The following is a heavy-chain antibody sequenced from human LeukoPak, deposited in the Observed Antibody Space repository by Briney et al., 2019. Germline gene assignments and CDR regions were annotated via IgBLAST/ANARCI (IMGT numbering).Heavy chain of an antibody. CDR3: ARDPSEGAYYYGSGSFFDP. J-gene: IGHJ5*02. CDR1: GGSISSYH. V-gene: IGHV4-59*12. Sequence: PSETLSLTCTVSGGSISSYHWSWIRQPPGKGLEWIGYIYNSGSTNYNPSLKSRVTMSVDTSKNQFSLKLSSVTAADTAVYYCARDPSEGAYYYGSGSFFDPWGQGTLVTVSS. D-gene: IGHD3-10*01. CDR2: IYNSGST.